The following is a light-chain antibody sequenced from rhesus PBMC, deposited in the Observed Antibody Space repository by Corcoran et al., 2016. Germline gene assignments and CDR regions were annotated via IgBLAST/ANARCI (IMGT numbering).Light chain of an antibody. V-gene: IGKV1-22*01. CDR3: QRYSRRPFT. CDR1: QGVRSW. Sequence: DIQMTQSPSSLSASVGDTVTITCRASQGVRSWLACYQQKPGNAPKILINRASSLQSGPSRFSVSGSWTAFTLTISNLQSEDVATYHCQRYSRRPFTFGPGTKWEIK. CDR2: RAS. J-gene: IGKJ3*01.